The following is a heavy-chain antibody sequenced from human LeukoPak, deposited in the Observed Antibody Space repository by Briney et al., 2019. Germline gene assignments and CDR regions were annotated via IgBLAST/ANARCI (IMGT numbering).Heavy chain of an antibody. Sequence: GASVKFSCKAFGFTFSSYHIHRVRQAPGQGLEWMGIIKPRDDSTIYAQKFQGRLIMTWDTSTSTAYMELSSLRSDDTALYYCARDFVWAVDYWGQGSLVTVSS. CDR3: ARDFVWAVDY. D-gene: IGHD3-16*01. CDR2: IKPRDDST. J-gene: IGHJ4*02. V-gene: IGHV1-46*01. CDR1: GFTFSSYH.